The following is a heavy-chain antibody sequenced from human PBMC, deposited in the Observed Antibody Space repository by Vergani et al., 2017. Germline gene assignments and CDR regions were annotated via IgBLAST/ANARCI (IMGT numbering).Heavy chain of an antibody. CDR2: IQCYGSNQ. J-gene: IGHJ4*02. CDR3: AKHFRGWGIDY. CDR1: GFTLRNYD. V-gene: IGHV3-30*02. D-gene: IGHD3-16*01. Sequence: QVQLVESGGGVVQRGGSLRLSCATSGFTLRNYDMQWIPQGPGKGLEFGAFIQCYGSNQYYADSVKGRFTLSRDFSKNTLYLQMNSLRTDDTATYYCAKHFRGWGIDYWGQGTQVIVSS.